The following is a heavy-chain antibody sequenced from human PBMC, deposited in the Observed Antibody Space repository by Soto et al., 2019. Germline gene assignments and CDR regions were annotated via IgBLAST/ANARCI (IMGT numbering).Heavy chain of an antibody. CDR3: ARHCIAAALGAGWFDP. V-gene: IGHV4-61*01. Sequence: PSETLSLTCTVSGGSVSSGSYYWSWIRQPPGKGLEWIGYIYYSGSTYYNPSLKSRVTISVDTSKNQFSLKLSSVTAADTAVYYCARHCIAAALGAGWFDPWGQGTLVTVSS. CDR1: GGSVSSGSYY. D-gene: IGHD6-13*01. CDR2: IYYSGST. J-gene: IGHJ5*02.